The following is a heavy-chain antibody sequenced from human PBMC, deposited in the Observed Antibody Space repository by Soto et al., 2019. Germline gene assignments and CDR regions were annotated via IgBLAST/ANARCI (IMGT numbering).Heavy chain of an antibody. CDR2: IYYSGST. CDR3: ARTKGGYSYGYDYFDY. CDR1: GGSISSGGYY. Sequence: SETLSLTCTVSGGSISSGGYYWSWIRQHPGKGLEWIGYIYYSGSTYYNPSLKSRVTISVDTSKNQFSLKLSSVTAADTAVYYCARTKGGYSYGYDYFDYRGQGTLVTVSS. V-gene: IGHV4-31*03. D-gene: IGHD5-18*01. J-gene: IGHJ4*02.